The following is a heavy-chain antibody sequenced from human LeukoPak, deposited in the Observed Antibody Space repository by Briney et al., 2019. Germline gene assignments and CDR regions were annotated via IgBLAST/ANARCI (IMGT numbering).Heavy chain of an antibody. J-gene: IGHJ2*01. D-gene: IGHD6-13*01. V-gene: IGHV3-74*03. CDR1: GFAFSSDW. CDR2: INSDGSST. CDR3: ASRWWYFDL. Sequence: PGGSLRLSCAASGFAFSSDWMHWVRQAPGKGLVWVSRINSDGSSTTYAGSVKGRFTISRDNAKNTLYLQMNSLRAEDTALYYCASRWWYFDLWGRGTLVTVSS.